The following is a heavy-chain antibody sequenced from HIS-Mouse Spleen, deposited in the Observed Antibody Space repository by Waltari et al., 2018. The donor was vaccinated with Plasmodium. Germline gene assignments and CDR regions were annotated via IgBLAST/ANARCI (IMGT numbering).Heavy chain of an antibody. V-gene: IGHV4-34*01. J-gene: IGHJ4*02. CDR3: VRLVVVASKDSY. Sequence: QVQLQPWGAGLLKPSETLSVTCAVYAGSFSGYYCSWIRQPPGKGLEWIGEINHSGSTNYNPSLKSRVTISVDTSKNQFSLKLSSVTAADTAVYYCVRLVVVASKDSYWGQGTLVTVSS. D-gene: IGHD2-15*01. CDR1: AGSFSGYY. CDR2: INHSGST.